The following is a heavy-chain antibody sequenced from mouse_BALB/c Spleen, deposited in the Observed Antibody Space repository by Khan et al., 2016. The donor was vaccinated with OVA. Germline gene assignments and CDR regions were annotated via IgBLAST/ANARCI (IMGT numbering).Heavy chain of an antibody. CDR1: GYSFTSYW. D-gene: IGHD2-1*01. V-gene: IGHV1-5*01. Sequence: EVQLQQSGTVLARPGASVKMSCKASGYSFTSYWMHWVKQRPGQGLEWIGAIYPGNSDTSYNQKFKGKAKLTAVTSASTASMELSSLTNEDSAVYDCADGNYGGWFAYWGQGTLVTVAA. CDR2: IYPGNSDT. J-gene: IGHJ3*01. CDR3: ADGNYGGWFAY.